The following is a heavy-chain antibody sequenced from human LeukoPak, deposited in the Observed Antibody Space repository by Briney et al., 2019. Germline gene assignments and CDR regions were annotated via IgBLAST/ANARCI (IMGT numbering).Heavy chain of an antibody. Sequence: GGSLRLSCAASGFTFSDYSMNWVRQAPGKGLEWVSSISSRSTYIYYADSVKGRFTISRDNAKNSLYLQMNSLRAEDTAVYYCARAVHLDYWGQGTLVTVSS. CDR2: ISSRSTYI. V-gene: IGHV3-21*01. CDR1: GFTFSDYS. CDR3: ARAVHLDY. J-gene: IGHJ4*02. D-gene: IGHD3-10*01.